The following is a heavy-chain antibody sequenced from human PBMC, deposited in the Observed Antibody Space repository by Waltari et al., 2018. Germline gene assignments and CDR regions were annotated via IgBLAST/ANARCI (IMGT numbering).Heavy chain of an antibody. Sequence: EVQLVESGGGLIQPGGSLRLSCAASGFTVSTNYMTWVRQAPGKGLEWLSVMYREGSTYYADSVKGRFTISRDNSKNTLYLQMNSLRAEDTAVYYCARDPSGSYPGDYWGQGTLVTVSS. CDR3: ARDPSGSYPGDY. J-gene: IGHJ4*02. V-gene: IGHV3-53*01. D-gene: IGHD1-26*01. CDR2: MYREGST. CDR1: GFTVSTNY.